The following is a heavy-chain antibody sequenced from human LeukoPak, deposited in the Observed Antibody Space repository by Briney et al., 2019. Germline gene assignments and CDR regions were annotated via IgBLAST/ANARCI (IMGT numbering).Heavy chain of an antibody. Sequence: PGGSLRLSCTASGFTFGDYAMSWFRQAPGKGLEWVGFIRSKAYGGTTEYAASVKGRFTISRDDSKSIAYLQMNSLKTEDTAVYYSTREGLRFLEGTGDDAFDIWGQGTMVTVSS. CDR2: IRSKAYGGTT. V-gene: IGHV3-49*03. J-gene: IGHJ3*02. CDR3: TREGLRFLEGTGDDAFDI. CDR1: GFTFGDYA. D-gene: IGHD3-3*01.